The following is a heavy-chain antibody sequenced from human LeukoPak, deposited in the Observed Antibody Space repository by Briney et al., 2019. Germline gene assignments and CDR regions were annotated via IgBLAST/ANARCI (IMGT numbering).Heavy chain of an antibody. CDR1: GYTFTSYG. J-gene: IGHJ6*03. D-gene: IGHD2-15*01. Sequence: ASVKVSCKASGYTFTSYGISWVRQAPGQGLEWMGWISAYNGNTNYAQKLQGRVTMTTDTSTSTAYMELRSLRSDDTAVYYCARTSGPVTLGYYYYMDVWGKGTTVTISS. CDR3: ARTSGPVTLGYYYYMDV. V-gene: IGHV1-18*01. CDR2: ISAYNGNT.